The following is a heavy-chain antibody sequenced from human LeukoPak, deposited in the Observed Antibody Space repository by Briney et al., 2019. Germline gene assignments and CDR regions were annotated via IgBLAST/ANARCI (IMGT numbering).Heavy chain of an antibody. CDR2: ISAYNGNT. CDR1: GYTFTSYG. CDR3: ARANMITFGGVIVLDAFDI. V-gene: IGHV1-18*01. D-gene: IGHD3-16*02. Sequence: GASMKVSCKASGYTFTSYGISWVRQAPGQGLEWMGWISAYNGNTNYAQKLQGRVTMTTDTSTSTAYMELRSLRSDDTAVYYCARANMITFGGVIVLDAFDIWGQGTMVTVSS. J-gene: IGHJ3*02.